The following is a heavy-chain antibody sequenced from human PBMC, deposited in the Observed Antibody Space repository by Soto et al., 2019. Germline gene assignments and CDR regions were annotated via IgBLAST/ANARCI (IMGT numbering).Heavy chain of an antibody. Sequence: SETLSLTCTVSGGSISSSSYYWGWIRQPPGKGLEWIGSIYYSGSTYYNPSLKSRVTISVDTSKNQFSLKLSSVTAADTAVYYCARRKDYDFWSGYQQYYFDYWGQGTLVTVSS. CDR1: GGSISSSSYY. V-gene: IGHV4-39*01. D-gene: IGHD3-3*01. CDR2: IYYSGST. CDR3: ARRKDYDFWSGYQQYYFDY. J-gene: IGHJ4*02.